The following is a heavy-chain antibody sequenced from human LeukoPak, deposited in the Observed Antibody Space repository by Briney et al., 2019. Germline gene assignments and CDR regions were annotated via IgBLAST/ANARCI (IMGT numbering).Heavy chain of an antibody. D-gene: IGHD2-15*01. CDR3: ARVQGYCSGGICYGTSWDIDY. J-gene: IGHJ4*02. V-gene: IGHV1-2*02. CDR1: GYTFSAYY. CDR2: INPKSGGA. Sequence: ASVKVSCKASGYTFSAYYIHWVRQGPGQGLEWMGWINPKSGGANYAQKFQGKITMTRDTSISTAYMELSRLRSDDTAVYYCARVQGYCSGGICYGTSWDIDYWGQGTLVTVSS.